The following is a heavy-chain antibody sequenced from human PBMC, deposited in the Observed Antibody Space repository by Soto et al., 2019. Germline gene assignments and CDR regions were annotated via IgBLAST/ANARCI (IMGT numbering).Heavy chain of an antibody. D-gene: IGHD2-2*01. CDR2: TYYRSKWYN. CDR1: GDSVSSNSAA. V-gene: IGHV6-1*01. Sequence: SQTLSLTCAISGDSVSSNSAAWNWIRQSPSRGLEWLGRTYYRSKWYNDYTSSVKSRISINPDTSKNQYSLQLRSVTPEDTAVYYCARDEDEYLGLNHWGQGIPVTVSS. CDR3: ARDEDEYLGLNH. J-gene: IGHJ5*02.